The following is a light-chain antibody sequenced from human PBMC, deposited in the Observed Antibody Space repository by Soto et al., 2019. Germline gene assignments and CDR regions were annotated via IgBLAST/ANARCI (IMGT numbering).Light chain of an antibody. Sequence: QSALTQPPSASGSPGQSVTISCTGTSSDVGGYNYVSWYQQHPGKAPKLMIYDVSKRPSGVPDRFSGSKSGNTASLTVAGLRAEDEADYYCSSYAAINNYNYVFGTGTKVTVL. CDR1: SSDVGGYNY. CDR3: SSYAAINNYNYV. J-gene: IGLJ1*01. CDR2: DVS. V-gene: IGLV2-8*01.